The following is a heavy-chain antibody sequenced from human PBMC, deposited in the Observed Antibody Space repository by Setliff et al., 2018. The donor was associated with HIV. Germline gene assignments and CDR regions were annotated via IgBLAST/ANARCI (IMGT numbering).Heavy chain of an antibody. J-gene: IGHJ3*01. V-gene: IGHV4-4*02. CDR2: IYHTGTT. D-gene: IGHD1-1*01. CDR3: AVRDWNDGGGAFDV. Sequence: SETLSLTCTVSGGSITSSNWWSWVRQPPGKGLEWIGGIYHTGTTNHNPSLKSRVTVSIDKSKTQFALNVRSATAADTAVYYCAVRDWNDGGGAFDVWGQGKLVTVSS. CDR1: GGSITSSNW.